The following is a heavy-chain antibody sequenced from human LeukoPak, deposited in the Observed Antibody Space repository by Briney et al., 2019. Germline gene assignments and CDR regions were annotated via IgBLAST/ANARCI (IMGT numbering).Heavy chain of an antibody. J-gene: IGHJ4*02. CDR2: IYYSGTT. D-gene: IGHD3-22*01. CDR3: ARSFDYDGSGYWGFDF. V-gene: IGHV4-39*01. CDR1: GGTMSSSSYY. Sequence: PSETLSLTCAVSGGTMSSSSYYWGWIRQSPGKGLEWIANIYYSGTTYYNPSLRSRVTISVDTSKNQFSLKLSSVTGADTAVYYCARSFDYDGSGYWGFDFWGQGTLVTVSS.